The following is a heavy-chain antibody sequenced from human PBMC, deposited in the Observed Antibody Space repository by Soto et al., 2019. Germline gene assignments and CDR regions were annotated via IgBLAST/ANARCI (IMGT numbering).Heavy chain of an antibody. CDR2: ISYDGSNK. CDR3: AKTGIGYCSSTSCYAFDY. V-gene: IGHV3-30-3*02. CDR1: GFTFSSYA. Sequence: GGSLRLSCAASGFTFSSYAMHWVRQAPGKGLEWVAVISYDGSNKYYADSVKGRFTISRDNSKNTLYLQMNSLRAEDTAVYYCAKTGIGYCSSTSCYAFDYWGQGTLVTVPS. D-gene: IGHD2-2*01. J-gene: IGHJ4*02.